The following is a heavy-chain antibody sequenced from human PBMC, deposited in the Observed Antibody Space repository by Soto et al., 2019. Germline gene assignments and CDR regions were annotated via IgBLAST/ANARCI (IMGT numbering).Heavy chain of an antibody. CDR2: ISYDGSNK. CDR3: AKDLGIAAAGSNLFDY. V-gene: IGHV3-30*18. Sequence: PGGSLRLSCAASGFTFSTYGMHWVRQAPGKGLEWVAVISYDGSNKYYADSVKGRFTISRDNSKNTLYLQMNSLRAEDTAVYYCAKDLGIAAAGSNLFDYWGQGTLVTVSS. CDR1: GFTFSTYG. J-gene: IGHJ4*02. D-gene: IGHD6-13*01.